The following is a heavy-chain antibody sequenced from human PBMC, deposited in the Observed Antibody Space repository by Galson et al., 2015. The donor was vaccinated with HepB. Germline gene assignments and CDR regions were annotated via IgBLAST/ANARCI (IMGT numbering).Heavy chain of an antibody. CDR2: TYYRSKWYN. V-gene: IGHV6-1*01. J-gene: IGHJ6*02. Sequence: CAISGDSVSSNSAAWNWIRQSPSRGLEWLGRTYYRSKWYNDYAVSVKSRITINPDTSKNQFSLQLNSVTPEDTAVYYCAREGITMIVVVIGDGMDVWGQGTTVTVSS. CDR1: GDSVSSNSAA. CDR3: AREGITMIVVVIGDGMDV. D-gene: IGHD3-22*01.